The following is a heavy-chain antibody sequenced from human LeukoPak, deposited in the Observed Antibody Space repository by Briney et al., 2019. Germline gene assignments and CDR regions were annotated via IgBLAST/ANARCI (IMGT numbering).Heavy chain of an antibody. CDR3: ARGRRIRFLEWMDAFDI. D-gene: IGHD3-3*01. J-gene: IGHJ3*02. V-gene: IGHV4-4*02. Sequence: SGTLSLTCAVSGGSISSSNWWSWVRQPPGKGLEWIGEIYHSGSTNYNPTLKSRVTISVDKSKNQFSLKLSSVTAADTAVYYCARGRRIRFLEWMDAFDIWGQGTVVTVSS. CDR2: IYHSGST. CDR1: GGSISSSNW.